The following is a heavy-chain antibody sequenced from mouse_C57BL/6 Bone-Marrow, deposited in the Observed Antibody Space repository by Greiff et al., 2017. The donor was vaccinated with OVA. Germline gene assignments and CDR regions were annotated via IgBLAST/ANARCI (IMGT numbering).Heavy chain of an antibody. Sequence: QVQLKESGPELVKPGASVKISCKASGYAFSSSWMNWVKQRPGKGLEWIGRIYPGDGDTNYNGKFKGKATLTADKSSSTAYMQLSSLTSEDSAVYFCARSLDYYGSSYGWYFDVWGTGTTVTVSS. J-gene: IGHJ1*03. D-gene: IGHD1-1*01. V-gene: IGHV1-82*01. CDR1: GYAFSSSW. CDR2: IYPGDGDT. CDR3: ARSLDYYGSSYGWYFDV.